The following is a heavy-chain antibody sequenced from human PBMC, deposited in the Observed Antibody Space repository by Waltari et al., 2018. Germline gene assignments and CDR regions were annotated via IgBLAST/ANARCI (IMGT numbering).Heavy chain of an antibody. CDR1: GYTFINYE. V-gene: IGHV1-8*02. Sequence: QVQLVQSGAEVLRPGASVKVSCQASGYTFINYEINWVRQAAGQGLEWMGGGNPKSGATAYAQKFQGRITMTWDTSISTAYMELSNLRSDDTAVLYCARGRDVFANFDYNWFDPWGQGTLVTVSS. D-gene: IGHD3-3*01. CDR2: GNPKSGAT. J-gene: IGHJ5*02. CDR3: ARGRDVFANFDYNWFDP.